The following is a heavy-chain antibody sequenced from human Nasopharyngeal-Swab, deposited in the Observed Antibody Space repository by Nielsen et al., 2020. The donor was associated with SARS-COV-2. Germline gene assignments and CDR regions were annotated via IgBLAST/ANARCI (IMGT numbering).Heavy chain of an antibody. D-gene: IGHD2-2*02. CDR2: ITSSGSTI. V-gene: IGHV3-11*01. CDR3: ARAYPDTYYYYSYTMDV. Sequence: RQAPGKGLEWVSYITSSGSTIYYADSVKGRFTISRDNAKNSLYLQMNSLRAEDTAVYYCARAYPDTYYYYSYTMDVWGQGTTVTVSS. J-gene: IGHJ6*02.